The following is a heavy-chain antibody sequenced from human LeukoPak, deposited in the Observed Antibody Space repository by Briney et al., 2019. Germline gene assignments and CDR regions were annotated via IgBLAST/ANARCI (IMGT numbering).Heavy chain of an antibody. CDR1: GFTFDDYG. CDR3: AKDKGGYTYSSYYFDY. Sequence: GGSLRLSCAASGFTFDDYGMSWVRQAPGKGLEWVSGINWNGGSTGYADSVKGRFTISRDNAKNSLYLQMNSLRAEDTALYYCAKDKGGYTYSSYYFDYWGQGTLVTVSS. V-gene: IGHV3-20*04. J-gene: IGHJ4*02. CDR2: INWNGGST. D-gene: IGHD5-18*01.